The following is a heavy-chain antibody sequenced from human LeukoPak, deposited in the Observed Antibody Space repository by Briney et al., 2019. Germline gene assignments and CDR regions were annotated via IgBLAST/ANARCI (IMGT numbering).Heavy chain of an antibody. Sequence: ASVKVSCKASGYTFTGYYMHWVRQAPGQGLEWMGWINPNSGGTNYAQKFQGRATMTRDTSISTAYMELRSLRSDDTAVYYCARDLVYYGMDVWGQGTTVTVSS. CDR3: ARDLVYYGMDV. CDR2: INPNSGGT. V-gene: IGHV1-2*02. CDR1: GYTFTGYY. J-gene: IGHJ6*02.